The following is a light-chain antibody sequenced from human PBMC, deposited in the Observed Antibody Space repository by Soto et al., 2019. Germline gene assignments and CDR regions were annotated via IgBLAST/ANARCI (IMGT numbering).Light chain of an antibody. CDR3: ATWDDSLNGMV. J-gene: IGLJ2*01. V-gene: IGLV1-44*01. Sequence: QAVVTQPPSASGTPGQRVTISCSGSSSNIGRNTVNWYQQFPGTAPKLLIYSNNQRPSGVPDRFSGSKSGTSASLAISGLQSEDEADYYCATWDDSLNGMVFGGGTKLTVL. CDR2: SNN. CDR1: SSNIGRNT.